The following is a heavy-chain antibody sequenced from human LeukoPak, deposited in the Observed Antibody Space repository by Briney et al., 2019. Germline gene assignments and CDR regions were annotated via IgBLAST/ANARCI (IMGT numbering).Heavy chain of an antibody. CDR1: GGSISSYY. CDR2: IYYSGST. J-gene: IGHJ4*02. Sequence: KPSETLSLTCTVSGGSISSYYWSWIRQPPGKGLEWIGYIYYSGSTNYNPSLKSRVTISVDTSKNQFSLKLSSVTAADTAVYYCAILVGATEYYFDYWGQGTLVTVSS. D-gene: IGHD1-26*01. V-gene: IGHV4-59*08. CDR3: AILVGATEYYFDY.